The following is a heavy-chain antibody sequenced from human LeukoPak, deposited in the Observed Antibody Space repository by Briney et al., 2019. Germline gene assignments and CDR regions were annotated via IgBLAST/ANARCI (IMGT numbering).Heavy chain of an antibody. V-gene: IGHV4-34*01. CDR1: GGSLSGYY. CDR2: INHSGST. J-gene: IGHJ3*02. CDR3: ARRRRRPPPSAFHS. D-gene: IGHD1-1*01. Sequence: SETLSLTCAVYGGSLSGYYWSWIRQAPGKGLEWIGEINHSGSTNYNPSLKSRGTISVETTKNQFSLKLSSVTAADTAVYYCARRRRRPPPSAFHSWGQGTIGTVSP.